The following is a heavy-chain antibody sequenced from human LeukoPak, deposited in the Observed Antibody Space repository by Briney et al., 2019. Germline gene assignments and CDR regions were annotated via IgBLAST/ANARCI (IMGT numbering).Heavy chain of an antibody. J-gene: IGHJ4*02. CDR2: MSPNSGDT. CDR1: GYTFTSYD. CDR3: ARDDCSGGSCYSLFDY. Sequence: GASVKVSCKASGYTFTSYDFNWVRQATGQRPEWMGWMSPNSGDTGYAQKFQDRVTMTRNTSISTAYMELSSLRSDDTAVYYCARDDCSGGSCYSLFDYWGQGTLVTVSS. V-gene: IGHV1-8*01. D-gene: IGHD2-15*01.